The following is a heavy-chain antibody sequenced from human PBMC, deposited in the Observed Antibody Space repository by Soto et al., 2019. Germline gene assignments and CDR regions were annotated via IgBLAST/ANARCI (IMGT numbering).Heavy chain of an antibody. D-gene: IGHD6-13*01. V-gene: IGHV3-21*01. J-gene: IGHJ6*02. CDR3: ARIAAAGTLYYYGMDV. Sequence: GGSLRLSCAASGLTFSSYSMNWVRQAPGKGLEWVSSISSSSSYIYYADSVKGRFTISRDNAKNSLYLQMNSLRAEDTAVYYCARIAAAGTLYYYGMDVWGQGTTVTVSS. CDR1: GLTFSSYS. CDR2: ISSSSSYI.